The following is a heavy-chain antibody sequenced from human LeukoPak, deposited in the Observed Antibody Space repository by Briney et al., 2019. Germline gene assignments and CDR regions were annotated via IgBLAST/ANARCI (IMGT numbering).Heavy chain of an antibody. V-gene: IGHV1-18*01. CDR3: ARDLPYSSSWESIDY. Sequence: ASVKVSSKPSRYTFTSDGICRGRQAPGQGREWRGWISTYNGKTNYAQKIQGRVTMTTDTSTSTAYMELRSLRSDDTAVYYCARDLPYSSSWESIDYWGQGTLVTVSS. D-gene: IGHD6-13*01. J-gene: IGHJ4*02. CDR1: RYTFTSDG. CDR2: ISTYNGKT.